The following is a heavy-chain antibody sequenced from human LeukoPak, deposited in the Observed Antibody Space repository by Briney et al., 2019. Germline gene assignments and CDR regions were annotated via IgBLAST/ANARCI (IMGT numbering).Heavy chain of an antibody. J-gene: IGHJ4*02. V-gene: IGHV3-53*04. D-gene: IGHD2-15*01. CDR2: IYSGGST. Sequence: GGSLRLSCAASGFTFSDYYMSWIRQAPGKGLEWVSVIYSGGSTYYADSVKGRFTISRHNSKNTLYLQMNSLRAEDTAVYYCARVRGSCFDYWGQGTLVTVSS. CDR3: ARVRGSCFDY. CDR1: GFTFSDYY.